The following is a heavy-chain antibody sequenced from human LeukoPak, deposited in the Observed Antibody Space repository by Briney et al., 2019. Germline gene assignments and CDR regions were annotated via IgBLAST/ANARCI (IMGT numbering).Heavy chain of an antibody. CDR1: GYTFTSYG. Sequence: ASVKASCKASGYTFTSYGISWVRQAPGQGLEWMGWISAYNGNTNYAQKLQGRVTMTTDTSTSTAYMELRSLRSDDTAVYYCARDEESYDFWSSYRDGPYGMDVWGQGTTVTVSS. J-gene: IGHJ6*02. CDR2: ISAYNGNT. V-gene: IGHV1-18*01. D-gene: IGHD3-3*01. CDR3: ARDEESYDFWSSYRDGPYGMDV.